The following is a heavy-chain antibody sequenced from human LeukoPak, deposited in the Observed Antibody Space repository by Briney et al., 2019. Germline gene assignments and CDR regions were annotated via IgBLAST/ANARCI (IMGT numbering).Heavy chain of an antibody. J-gene: IGHJ4*02. CDR1: GDSINTYY. CDR2: IYYRVTS. D-gene: IGHD3-10*01. V-gene: IGHV4-59*01. CDR3: ARAVGGDGSGSL. Sequence: PSETLSLTCTVSGDSINTYYWSWIRQPPGKGLEWIGYIYYRVTSDYNPSLKSRVTMSVDMSTSQISLKLSSVTAADTAVYYCARAVGGDGSGSLWGPGTLVTVSS.